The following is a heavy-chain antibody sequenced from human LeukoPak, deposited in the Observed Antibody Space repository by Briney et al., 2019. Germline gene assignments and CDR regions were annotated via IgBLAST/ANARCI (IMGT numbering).Heavy chain of an antibody. CDR1: GGSISIYY. D-gene: IGHD6-13*01. CDR3: ARDRAPGYSSSWPFDY. V-gene: IGHV4-4*07. Sequence: SETLSLTCTVSGGSISIYYWSWIRQPAGKGLEWIGRIYTSGSTNYNPSLKSRVTMSVDTSKNQFSLKLSSVTAADTAVYYCARDRAPGYSSSWPFDYWGQGTLVTVSS. J-gene: IGHJ4*02. CDR2: IYTSGST.